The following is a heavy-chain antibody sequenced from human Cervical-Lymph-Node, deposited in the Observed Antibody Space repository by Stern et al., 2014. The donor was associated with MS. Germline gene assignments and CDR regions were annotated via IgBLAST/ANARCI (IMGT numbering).Heavy chain of an antibody. D-gene: IGHD3-3*01. CDR3: AFNFWSGYYYFDY. J-gene: IGHJ4*02. CDR1: GGSISSSSYY. Sequence: QLQLQESGPGLVKPSETLSLTCTVSGGSISSSSYYWGWIRQPPGKGLEWIGTIYYSGSTYYSPSLKSRVTISVDTAKNQFSLKLSSVTAADTAVYYCAFNFWSGYYYFDYWGQGTLVTVSS. V-gene: IGHV4-39*01. CDR2: IYYSGST.